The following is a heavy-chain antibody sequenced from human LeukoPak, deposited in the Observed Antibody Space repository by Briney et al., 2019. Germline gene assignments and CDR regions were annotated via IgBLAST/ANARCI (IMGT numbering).Heavy chain of an antibody. D-gene: IGHD2-2*02. CDR2: IIPIFGTA. V-gene: IGHV1-69*05. J-gene: IGHJ6*03. Sequence: ASVKVSCKASGGTFSSYATSWVRQAPGQGLEWMGRIIPIFGTANYAQKFQGRVTITTDESTSTAYMELSSLRSEDTAVYYCAVVPAAIGYYYMDVWGKGTTVTVSS. CDR1: GGTFSSYA. CDR3: AVVPAAIGYYYMDV.